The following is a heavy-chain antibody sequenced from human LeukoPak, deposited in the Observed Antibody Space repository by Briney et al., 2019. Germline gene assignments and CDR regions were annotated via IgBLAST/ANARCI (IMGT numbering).Heavy chain of an antibody. Sequence: SETLSLTCAVYGGSFSGYYWSWIRQPPGKGLEWIGEINHSGSTNYNPSLKSRVTISVDTSKNQFSLKLSSVTAADTAVYYCARGRRGANYYDSSGYYYVHWFDPWGQGTLVTVSS. CDR2: INHSGST. CDR3: ARGRRGANYYDSSGYYYVHWFDP. D-gene: IGHD3-22*01. CDR1: GGSFSGYY. V-gene: IGHV4-34*01. J-gene: IGHJ5*02.